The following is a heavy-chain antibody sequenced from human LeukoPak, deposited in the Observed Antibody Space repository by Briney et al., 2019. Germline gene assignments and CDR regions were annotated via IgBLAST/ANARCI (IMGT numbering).Heavy chain of an antibody. V-gene: IGHV3-15*01. CDR1: GFTLSSAW. CDR3: TTPASLGKSPYGLDV. CDR2: IKTITDGGTT. Sequence: GGSLRLSCVASGFTLSSAWMSWVRQAPGKGLEWVGRIKTITDGGTTDYAAPVTGRFTISRDESKDTLFLQMNSLKAEDTAVYYCTTPASLGKSPYGLDVWGQGTTVTVSS. J-gene: IGHJ6*02. D-gene: IGHD3-16*01.